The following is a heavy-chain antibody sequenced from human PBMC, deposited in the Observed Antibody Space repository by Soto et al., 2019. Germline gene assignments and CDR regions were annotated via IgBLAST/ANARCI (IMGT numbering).Heavy chain of an antibody. D-gene: IGHD3-9*01. CDR3: TRDVDERLTAYSIPFGY. CDR1: DYTFASYG. Sequence: ASVKVSCKASDYTFASYGVSWVRQAPGQGLEWMGWINAYTGNTNYAQKSQGRVTLTTDTSTSTAYMELMSLTSDDTAVYYCTRDVDERLTAYSIPFGYSGQGNQVNVSS. V-gene: IGHV1-18*01. J-gene: IGHJ4*02. CDR2: INAYTGNT.